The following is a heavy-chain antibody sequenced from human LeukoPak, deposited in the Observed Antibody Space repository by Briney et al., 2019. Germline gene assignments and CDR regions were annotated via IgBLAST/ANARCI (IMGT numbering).Heavy chain of an antibody. CDR1: GGTFSSYA. J-gene: IGHJ3*02. CDR2: IIPIFGTA. D-gene: IGHD3-16*02. Sequence: ASVKVSCKASGGTFSSYAISWVRQAPGQGLEWMGGIIPIFGTANYAQKFQGRVTITADESTSTAYMELSSLRSEDTAVYYCARGVITFGGVIAIWAKDAFDIWGQGTMVTVSS. CDR3: ARGVITFGGVIAIWAKDAFDI. V-gene: IGHV1-69*13.